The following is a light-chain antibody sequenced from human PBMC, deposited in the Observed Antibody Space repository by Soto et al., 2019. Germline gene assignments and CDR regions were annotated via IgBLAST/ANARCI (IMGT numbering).Light chain of an antibody. CDR2: KAS. CDR1: QSISSW. CDR3: QQYNSYSPLT. V-gene: IGKV1-5*03. Sequence: DIQLTQSPSILSASVGDRFTITRRASQSISSWLAWYQQKPGKAPKLMIYKASGLESGVPSRFSGSGSGTDFTLTISSLQPDDFSTYYCQQYNSYSPLTFGGGTKVDIK. J-gene: IGKJ4*01.